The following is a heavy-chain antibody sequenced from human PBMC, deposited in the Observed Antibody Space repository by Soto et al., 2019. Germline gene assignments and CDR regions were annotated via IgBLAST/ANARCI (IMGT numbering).Heavy chain of an antibody. Sequence: QVQLQQWGAGLLKPSETLSLTCAIYGGSFSNYYWNWIRQPPGKGLEWMGKINHNGSTNYSPSLKIRLTISVDTSKNQFSLKLISATAADTAVYFCGRGRGYSNAWGSYYSGMDVWGQGTTVTVSS. CDR1: GGSFSNYY. V-gene: IGHV4-34*01. D-gene: IGHD6-19*01. CDR2: INHNGST. J-gene: IGHJ6*02. CDR3: GRGRGYSNAWGSYYSGMDV.